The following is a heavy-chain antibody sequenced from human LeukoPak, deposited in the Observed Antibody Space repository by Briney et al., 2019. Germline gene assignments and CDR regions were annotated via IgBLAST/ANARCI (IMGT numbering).Heavy chain of an antibody. D-gene: IGHD3-3*02. CDR3: ARGPFSSSPNWFDP. Sequence: SETLSLTCTVSGGSISTYYWSWIRQPPGKGLEWIGYIYYSGSTNYSPSLKSRLTISVDTSKNQFSLKLSSVTAADTAVYYCARGPFSSSPNWFDPWGQGTLVTVSS. CDR1: GGSISTYY. CDR2: IYYSGST. V-gene: IGHV4-59*01. J-gene: IGHJ5*02.